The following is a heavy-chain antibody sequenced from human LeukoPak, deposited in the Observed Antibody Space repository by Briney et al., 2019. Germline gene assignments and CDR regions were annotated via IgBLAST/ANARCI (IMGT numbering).Heavy chain of an antibody. D-gene: IGHD1-26*01. CDR3: AKGKQWELPFDY. Sequence: GGSLRLSCAASGFTFRTYAMSWVRQAPGKGPEWVSAISAGGKAYYADSVKGRFTISRDNSKNTLYLQMNSLRAEDTALYYCAKGKQWELPFDYWGQGTLVTVSS. V-gene: IGHV3-23*01. CDR1: GFTFRTYA. CDR2: ISAGGKA. J-gene: IGHJ4*02.